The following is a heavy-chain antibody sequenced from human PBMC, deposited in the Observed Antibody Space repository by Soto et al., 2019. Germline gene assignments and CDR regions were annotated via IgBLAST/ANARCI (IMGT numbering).Heavy chain of an antibody. V-gene: IGHV4-59*01. CDR2: TYYSGST. D-gene: IGHD6-19*01. J-gene: IGHJ4*02. CDR1: GGSISSYY. CDR3: ARDDSSGPLDY. Sequence: SETLSLTCTVSGGSISSYYWSWIRQPPGKGLEWIGYTYYSGSTNYNPSLKSRVTISVDTSKNQFSLKLSSVTAADTAVYYCARDDSSGPLDYWGQGTLVTVSS.